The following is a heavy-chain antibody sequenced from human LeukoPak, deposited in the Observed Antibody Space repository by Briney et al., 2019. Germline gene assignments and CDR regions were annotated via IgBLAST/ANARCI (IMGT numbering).Heavy chain of an antibody. D-gene: IGHD2-21*02. J-gene: IGHJ4*02. Sequence: YSAGGTSYADSVKGRFTISKDNSKNMLYLQMNSLRVEDTAVYYCASSNCGGDCYLDYWGQGTLVTVSS. CDR3: ASSNCGGDCYLDY. CDR2: YSAGGT. V-gene: IGHV3-53*01.